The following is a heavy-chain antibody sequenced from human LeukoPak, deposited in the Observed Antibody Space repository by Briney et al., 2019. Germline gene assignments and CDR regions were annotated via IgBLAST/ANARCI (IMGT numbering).Heavy chain of an antibody. CDR2: IYTSGST. V-gene: IGHV4-4*07. CDR1: GGSISSYY. D-gene: IGHD3-3*01. J-gene: IGHJ3*02. Sequence: SETLSLTCTVSGGSISSYYWSWIRQPAGKGLEWIGRIYTSGSTNYNPSLKSRVTMSVDTSKNQFSLKLSSVTAADTAVYYCARDGSYDDFWSAHPGAFDIWGLGTMVTVSS. CDR3: ARDGSYDDFWSAHPGAFDI.